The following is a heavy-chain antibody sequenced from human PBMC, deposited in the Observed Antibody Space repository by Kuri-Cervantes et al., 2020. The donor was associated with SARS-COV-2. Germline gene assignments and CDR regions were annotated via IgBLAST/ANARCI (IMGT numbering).Heavy chain of an antibody. V-gene: IGHV4-39*01. CDR2: IYYSGST. CDR3: ARLGSSGWYSY. D-gene: IGHD6-19*01. CDR1: GGSISSSSYY. Sequence: GSLRLSCTVSGGSISSSSYYWGWIRQPPGKGLEWIGSIYYSGSTYYNSSLKSRVTISVDTSKNQFSLKLSSVTAADTAVYYCARLGSSGWYSYWGQGTLVTVSS. J-gene: IGHJ4*02.